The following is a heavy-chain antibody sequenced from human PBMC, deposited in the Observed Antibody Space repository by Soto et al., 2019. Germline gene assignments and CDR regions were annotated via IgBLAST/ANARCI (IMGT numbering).Heavy chain of an antibody. J-gene: IGHJ4*02. Sequence: QVQLVQSGPEVKKPGASVKVSCKASGFTFTNYGITWVRQAPGLGLEWMGWINTHNGNTNYAQKLQGRVTMTTDTSTSTAYMELRSLRSDDTAVYFCARGNCSSTSCYFNFDKWGQGTLLTVS. CDR3: ARGNCSSTSCYFNFDK. D-gene: IGHD2-2*01. CDR1: GFTFTNYG. CDR2: INTHNGNT. V-gene: IGHV1-18*01.